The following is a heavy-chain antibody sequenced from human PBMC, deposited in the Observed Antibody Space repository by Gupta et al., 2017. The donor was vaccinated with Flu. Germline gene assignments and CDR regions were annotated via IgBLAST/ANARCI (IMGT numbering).Heavy chain of an antibody. CDR2: IKQDGSEK. CDR1: GFSFSRYW. Sequence: EGQLVESGGGLVQPGGSLRRPCAVSGFSFSRYWMSWVRQAPGKGLEWVSNIKQDGSEKNYVDSVKGRFTISRDNAKNSLYLQMNSLRAEDTAVYYCARDWFGYSSSSPFYYYYMDVWGKGTTVTVSS. J-gene: IGHJ6*03. D-gene: IGHD6-6*01. V-gene: IGHV3-7*01. CDR3: ARDWFGYSSSSPFYYYYMDV.